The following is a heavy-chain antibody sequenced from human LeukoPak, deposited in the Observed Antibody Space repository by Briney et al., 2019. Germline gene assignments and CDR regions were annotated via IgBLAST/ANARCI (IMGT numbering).Heavy chain of an antibody. CDR2: TSWYGGRI. Sequence: GGSLTLTRPASGFIFDDYAMHWVRQPTEKGLEWVCLTSWYGGRIHYAGSVRERSTNHRHNRKNYLYLPTNRQSADDTAFYCCAKCANTRGVNVYMDVWGKGTTVTVSS. V-gene: IGHV3-43D*03. CDR1: GFIFDDYA. J-gene: IGHJ6*03. CDR3: AKCANTRGVNVYMDV. D-gene: IGHD1-1*01.